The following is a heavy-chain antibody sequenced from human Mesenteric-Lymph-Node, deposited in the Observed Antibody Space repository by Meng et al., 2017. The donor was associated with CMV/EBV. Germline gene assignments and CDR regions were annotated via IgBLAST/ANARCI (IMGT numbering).Heavy chain of an antibody. V-gene: IGHV3-48*03. CDR1: GFTFSSYE. D-gene: IGHD3-3*01. CDR3: ARRGAYDFWSGLGVRDYYYYGMDV. CDR2: ISSSGSTI. J-gene: IGHJ6*02. Sequence: GESLKISCAASGFTFSSYEMNWVRQAPGKGLEWVSYISSSGSTIYYADSVKGRFTISRDNAKNSLYLQMNSLRAEDTAVYYCARRGAYDFWSGLGVRDYYYYGMDVWGQGTTVTVSS.